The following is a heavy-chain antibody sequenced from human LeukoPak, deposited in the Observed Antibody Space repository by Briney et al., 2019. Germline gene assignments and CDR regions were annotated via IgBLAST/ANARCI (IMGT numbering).Heavy chain of an antibody. CDR1: EFILSSYE. Sequence: GGSLRLSCTAPEFILSSYEMNWVRQAPGKGLEWVSYISSSGSTIYYADSVKGRFTISRDNAKNSLYLQMNSLRAEDTAVYYCAELGITMIGGVWGKGTTVTISS. D-gene: IGHD3-10*02. CDR3: AELGITMIGGV. V-gene: IGHV3-48*03. CDR2: ISSSGSTI. J-gene: IGHJ6*04.